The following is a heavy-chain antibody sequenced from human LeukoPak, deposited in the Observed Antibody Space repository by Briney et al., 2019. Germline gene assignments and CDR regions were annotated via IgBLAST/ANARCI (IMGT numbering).Heavy chain of an antibody. CDR2: ISSSSSYI. CDR3: AKDLMLP. D-gene: IGHD2-8*01. Sequence: GGSLRLSCAASGFTFSKYRINWVRQAPGKGLEWVSSISSSSSYIYYADSVKGRFTISRDNAKNTLYLQMNSLRAEDTAVYYCAKDLMLPWGQGTLVTVSS. V-gene: IGHV3-21*04. J-gene: IGHJ5*02. CDR1: GFTFSKYR.